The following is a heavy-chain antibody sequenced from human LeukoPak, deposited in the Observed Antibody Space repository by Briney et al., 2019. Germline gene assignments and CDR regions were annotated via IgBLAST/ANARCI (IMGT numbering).Heavy chain of an antibody. CDR1: GFTLSAHG. CDR3: ARDEVITFRLFDH. V-gene: IGHV3-33*01. D-gene: IGHD1-14*01. Sequence: GGSLRLSCAASGFTLSAHGMHWVRQAPGKGLEWLAVIWYDGNTKYYSDSVKGRFTISRDSSKNTLYLEMNSLGAEDTAVYYCARDEVITFRLFDHWGQGTLVTVSS. J-gene: IGHJ4*02. CDR2: IWYDGNTK.